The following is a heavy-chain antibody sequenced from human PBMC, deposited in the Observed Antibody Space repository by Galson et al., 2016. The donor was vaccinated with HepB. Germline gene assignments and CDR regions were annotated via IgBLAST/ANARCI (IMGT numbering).Heavy chain of an antibody. CDR3: AKDYSGYYFDGTVYYNAFDY. J-gene: IGHJ4*02. V-gene: IGHV3-30*18. Sequence: SLRLSCAASGFTFSTYGMHWVRQAPGKGLEWVAVISYDRSNKNYAASVKGRFTISRDNSKNTLYLEMTSLREEDTAVYYCAKDYSGYYFDGTVYYNAFDYWGQGALVTVSS. CDR2: ISYDRSNK. CDR1: GFTFSTYG. D-gene: IGHD3-22*01.